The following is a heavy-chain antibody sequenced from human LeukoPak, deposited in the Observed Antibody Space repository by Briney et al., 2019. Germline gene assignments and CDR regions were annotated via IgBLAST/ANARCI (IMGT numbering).Heavy chain of an antibody. CDR3: ARQAYDFWSGYPSPHRRYFDY. CDR2: IDPGDSET. CDR1: GFSFTSYW. J-gene: IGHJ4*02. V-gene: IGHV5-51*01. D-gene: IGHD3-3*01. Sequence: GESLKISCKGSGFSFTSYWIGWVRQMPGKGLECVGIIDPGDSETRYSPSFQGQVTISVDKSMSTAYLQWSSLKASDTAMYYCARQAYDFWSGYPSPHRRYFDYWGQGTLVTVSS.